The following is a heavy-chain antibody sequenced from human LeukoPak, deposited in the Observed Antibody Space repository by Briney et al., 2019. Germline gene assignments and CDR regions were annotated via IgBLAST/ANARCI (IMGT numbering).Heavy chain of an antibody. CDR2: INAGNGNT. CDR3: AREGYCDWLSPWGDFDY. J-gene: IGHJ4*02. Sequence: ASVKVSCKASGYTFTSYAMHWVRQAPGQRLEWMGWINAGNGNTKYSQKFQGRVTITRDTSASTAYMELSSLRSEDTAVYYCAREGYCDWLSPWGDFDYWGQGTLVTVSS. V-gene: IGHV1-3*01. CDR1: GYTFTSYA. D-gene: IGHD3-9*01.